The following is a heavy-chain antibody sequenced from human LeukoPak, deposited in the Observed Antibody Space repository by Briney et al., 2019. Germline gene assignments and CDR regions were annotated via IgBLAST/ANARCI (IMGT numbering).Heavy chain of an antibody. J-gene: IGHJ6*02. D-gene: IGHD3-9*01. CDR2: INPNSGVT. Sequence: ASVKVSCKASGYTFTGYYMHWVRQAPGQGLEWMGQINPNSGVTNYAQKFQGRVTMTRDTSISTAYMELSRLRSDDTAVYYCARDWKYDILTGYYLGMDVWGQGTTVTVSS. V-gene: IGHV1-2*06. CDR1: GYTFTGYY. CDR3: ARDWKYDILTGYYLGMDV.